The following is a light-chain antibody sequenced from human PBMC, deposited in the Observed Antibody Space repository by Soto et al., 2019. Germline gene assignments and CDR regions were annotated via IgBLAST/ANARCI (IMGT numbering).Light chain of an antibody. V-gene: IGKV1-39*01. CDR2: AAS. CDR1: QSISFY. CDR3: QQSYSSPLT. Sequence: DIPMTQSPSSLSASVGDRVTITCRASQSISFYLHWYQQKPGKAPNLLISAASSLQSGVPSRFSGSGSGTDFTLTISSLQPEDFATYYCQQSYSSPLTFGPGTKLDIK. J-gene: IGKJ3*01.